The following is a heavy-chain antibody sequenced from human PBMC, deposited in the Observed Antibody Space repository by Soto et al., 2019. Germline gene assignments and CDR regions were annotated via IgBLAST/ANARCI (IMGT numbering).Heavy chain of an antibody. CDR3: ARGVALGYYYDSSGYNDAFDI. Sequence: SETLSLTCTVSGGSISSSSYYWGWIRQPPGKGLEWIGSIYYSGSTYYNPSLKSRVTISVDTSKNQFSLKLSSVTAADTAVYYCARGVALGYYYDSSGYNDAFDIWGQGTMVTVS. D-gene: IGHD3-22*01. J-gene: IGHJ3*02. V-gene: IGHV4-39*07. CDR2: IYYSGST. CDR1: GGSISSSSYY.